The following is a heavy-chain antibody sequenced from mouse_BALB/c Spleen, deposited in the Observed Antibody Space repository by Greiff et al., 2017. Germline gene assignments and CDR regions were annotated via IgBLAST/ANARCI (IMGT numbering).Heavy chain of an antibody. CDR1: GYTFTSYW. J-gene: IGHJ3*01. Sequence: QVQLKESGAELAKPGASVKMSCKASGYTFTSYWMHWVKQRPGQGLEWIGYINPSTGYTEYNQKFKDKATLTADKSSSTAYMQLSSLTSEDSAVYYCARSDYYGSSPFAYWGQGTLVTVAA. CDR2: INPSTGYT. D-gene: IGHD1-1*01. CDR3: ARSDYYGSSPFAY. V-gene: IGHV1-7*01.